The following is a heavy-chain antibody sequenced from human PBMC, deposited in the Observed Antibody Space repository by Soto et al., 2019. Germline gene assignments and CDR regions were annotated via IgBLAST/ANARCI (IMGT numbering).Heavy chain of an antibody. V-gene: IGHV4-31*03. CDR1: GGSISSGGYY. Sequence: SETLSLTCTVSGGSISSGGYYWSWIRQHPGKGLEWIGYIYYSGSTYYNPSLKSRVTISVDTSKNQFSLKLSSVTAADTAVYYCARGVLCGGSYLRWFYPWAQGSLVPVSS. J-gene: IGHJ5*02. CDR3: ARGVLCGGSYLRWFYP. CDR2: IYYSGST. D-gene: IGHD1-26*01.